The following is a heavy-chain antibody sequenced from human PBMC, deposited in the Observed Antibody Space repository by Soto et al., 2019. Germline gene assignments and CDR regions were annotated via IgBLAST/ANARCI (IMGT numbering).Heavy chain of an antibody. CDR2: ITTEGGTT. CDR1: GFTFNSYT. V-gene: IGHV3-64D*06. J-gene: IGHJ4*02. CDR3: AKLVYSVGQYNDY. Sequence: GGSLRLSCLASGFTFNSYTLHWVRQAPGKGLEYVSAITTEGGTTYYADSVKGRFTISRDNSKNTLYLQMSSLRPEDTAVYYWAKLVYSVGQYNDYWGRGTRVTVSS. D-gene: IGHD4-4*01.